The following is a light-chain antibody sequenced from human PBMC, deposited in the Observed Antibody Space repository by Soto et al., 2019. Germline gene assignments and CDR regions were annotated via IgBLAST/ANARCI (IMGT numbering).Light chain of an antibody. CDR3: MLNDSSPPSP. V-gene: IGKV3-20*01. J-gene: IGKJ3*01. Sequence: EIVLTQSPGTLSLSPGERATLSCRASQSVKSTYLAWYQQRPGQPPRLLIYGASSRATGIPDRFSGSGSGTASTLTTSSREPKVFPGYYCMLNDSSPPSPFGPGTKVEIK. CDR1: QSVKSTY. CDR2: GAS.